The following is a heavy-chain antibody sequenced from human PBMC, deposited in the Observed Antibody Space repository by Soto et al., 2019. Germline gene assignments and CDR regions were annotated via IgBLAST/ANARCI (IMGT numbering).Heavy chain of an antibody. D-gene: IGHD3-9*01. CDR2: IIPIFGTA. V-gene: IGHV1-69*12. Sequence: QVQLVQSGAEVKKPGSSVKVSCKASGGTFSSYAISWVRQAPGQGLEWMGGIIPIFGTANYAQKFQGRVTITADESTSTAYMELISLRSEDTAVYYSARDKGQYYDILTGYRYWYFDLWGRGTLVIVSS. CDR1: GGTFSSYA. J-gene: IGHJ2*01. CDR3: ARDKGQYYDILTGYRYWYFDL.